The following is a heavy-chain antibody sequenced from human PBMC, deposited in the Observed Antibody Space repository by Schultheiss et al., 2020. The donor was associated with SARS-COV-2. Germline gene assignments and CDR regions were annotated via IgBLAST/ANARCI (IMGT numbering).Heavy chain of an antibody. CDR2: TYYSGST. CDR1: GGSISSYY. V-gene: IGHV4-59*08. Sequence: SETLSLTCTVSGGSISSYYWSWIRQTPGKGLEWIGCTYYSGSTNYNPSLKSRVTISVDTSKNQFSLNLSSVTATDTAVYYCASTSDIVVAVATTWGQGTLVTVSS. D-gene: IGHD2-15*01. CDR3: ASTSDIVVAVATT. J-gene: IGHJ1*01.